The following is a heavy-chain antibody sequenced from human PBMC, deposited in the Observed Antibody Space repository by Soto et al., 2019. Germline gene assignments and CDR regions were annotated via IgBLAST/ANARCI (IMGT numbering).Heavy chain of an antibody. CDR3: ARFSGGSYNTYYFYYGMDV. V-gene: IGHV1-18*04. CDR2: ISAYNGNT. D-gene: IGHD2-15*01. CDR1: GYTFTIYG. Sequence: ALVKGYCKTAGYTFTIYGVGWVRQATGQGLDWMGWISAYNGNTKYAQDLQGRVTMTTDTSTSTAYMELRSLRSDDTAMYYCARFSGGSYNTYYFYYGMDVWGQGTTVPVSS. J-gene: IGHJ6*02.